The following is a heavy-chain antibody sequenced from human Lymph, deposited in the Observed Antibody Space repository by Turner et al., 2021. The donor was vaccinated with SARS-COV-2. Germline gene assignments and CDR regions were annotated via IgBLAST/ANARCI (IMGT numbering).Heavy chain of an antibody. CDR1: GFTFSSYA. CDR2: ISYDGSNK. V-gene: IGHV3-30*04. Sequence: QVQLVESGGGVVQPGRSLRLSCAASGFTFSSYAMHWVRQAPGKGLEWVAVISYDGSNKNYAESVKGRFTISRDNSKNTLYLQMNSLRAEDTAVYYCARDDREFWSGYYTHYYYYGMDVWGQGTTVTVSS. CDR3: ARDDREFWSGYYTHYYYYGMDV. J-gene: IGHJ6*02. D-gene: IGHD3-3*01.